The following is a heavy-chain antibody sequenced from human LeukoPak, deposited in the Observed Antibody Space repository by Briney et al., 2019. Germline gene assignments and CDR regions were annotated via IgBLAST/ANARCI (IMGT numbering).Heavy chain of an antibody. D-gene: IGHD6-19*01. V-gene: IGHV4-59*01. CDR2: IYYSGST. CDR1: GGSISSYY. J-gene: IGHJ4*02. CDR3: ARDSSSGWSVSYFDY. Sequence: SETLSLTCTVSGGSISSYYWSWIRQPPGKGLEWIGYIYYSGSTNYNPSLKSRVTISVDTSKNQFSLKLSSVTAADTAVYYCARDSSSGWSVSYFDYWGQGTLVTVSS.